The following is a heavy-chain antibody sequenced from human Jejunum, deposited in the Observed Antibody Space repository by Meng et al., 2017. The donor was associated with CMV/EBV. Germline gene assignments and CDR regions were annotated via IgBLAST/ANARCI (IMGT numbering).Heavy chain of an antibody. V-gene: IGHV1-2*02. J-gene: IGHJ4*02. D-gene: IGHD5-12*01. CDR2: INPNRGET. CDR1: GYTFAGYY. CDR3: ATSSSGFDFWTDF. Sequence: SGYTFAGYYMGGGPQAPRRRPGWIGWINPNRGETTYARQFRGKVTMTRETSISTAYMGLSSLRSDDTAVYYWATSSSGFDFWTDFWSQGTLVTVSS.